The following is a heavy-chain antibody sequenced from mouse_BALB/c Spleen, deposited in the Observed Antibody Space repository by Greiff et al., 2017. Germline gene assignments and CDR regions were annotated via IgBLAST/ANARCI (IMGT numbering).Heavy chain of an antibody. CDR3: ARFYYDYDGAWFAN. V-gene: IGHV1-14*01. D-gene: IGHD2-4*01. CDR2: INPYNDGT. CDR1: GYTFTSYV. J-gene: IGHJ3*01. Sequence: VQLQQSGPELVKPGASVKMSCKASGYTFTSYVMHWVKQKPGQGLEWIGYINPYNDGTKYNEKFKGKATLTSDKSSSTAYMELSSLTSEDSAVYYCARFYYDYDGAWFANWGQGTLVTVSA.